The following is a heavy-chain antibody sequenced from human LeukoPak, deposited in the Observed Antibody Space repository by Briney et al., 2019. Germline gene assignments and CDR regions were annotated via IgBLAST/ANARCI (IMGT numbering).Heavy chain of an antibody. CDR1: GGSISSGGYY. Sequence: SETLSLTCTVSGGSISSGGYYWSWIRQHPGKGLEWIGYIYYSGSTYYNPSLKSRVTIPVDTSKNQFSLKLSSVTAADTAVYYCAREVVVTEDYYYYGMDVWGQGTTVTVSS. J-gene: IGHJ6*02. CDR2: IYYSGST. D-gene: IGHD2-21*02. V-gene: IGHV4-31*03. CDR3: AREVVVTEDYYYYGMDV.